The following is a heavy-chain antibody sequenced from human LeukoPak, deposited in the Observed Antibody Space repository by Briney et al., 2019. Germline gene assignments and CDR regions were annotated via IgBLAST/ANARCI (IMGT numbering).Heavy chain of an antibody. CDR2: IRYDGSNK. J-gene: IGHJ4*02. D-gene: IGHD2-15*01. Sequence: SGGSLRLSCAASGFTFSSYGMHWVRQAPGKGLEWVAFIRYDGSNKYYADSVKGRFTISRDNSKNTLYLQMNSLRAEDTAVYYCAKDLSYCSGGSCYSNYFDYWGQGTLVTVSS. V-gene: IGHV3-30*02. CDR3: AKDLSYCSGGSCYSNYFDY. CDR1: GFTFSSYG.